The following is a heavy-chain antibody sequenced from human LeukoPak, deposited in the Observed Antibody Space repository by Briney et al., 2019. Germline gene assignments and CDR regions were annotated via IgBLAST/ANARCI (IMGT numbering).Heavy chain of an antibody. Sequence: GGSLRLSCAASGFTFDDYAMHWVRQTPGKGLEWVSLISWDGGDTYYADSVKGRFTISRDNSKNSLYLQMNSLRAEDTALYYCAKSPSVWDLFMDVWGKGTTVTVSS. D-gene: IGHD6-19*01. J-gene: IGHJ6*03. CDR1: GFTFDDYA. CDR3: AKSPSVWDLFMDV. CDR2: ISWDGGDT. V-gene: IGHV3-43D*03.